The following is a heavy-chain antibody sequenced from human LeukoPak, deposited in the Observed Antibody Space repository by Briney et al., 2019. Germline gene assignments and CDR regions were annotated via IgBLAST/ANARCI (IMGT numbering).Heavy chain of an antibody. V-gene: IGHV4-38-2*02. Sequence: PSETLSLTCTVSGYSISSGYYWGWIRQPPAKGLERIGNIYHDGSTYYNPSLKSRVTISVDTSKTQFSLKLTPVTAADTAVYYCARSGASSSGWPFDYWGQGTLVTVSS. CDR2: IYHDGST. CDR1: GYSISSGYY. CDR3: ARSGASSSGWPFDY. D-gene: IGHD6-19*01. J-gene: IGHJ4*02.